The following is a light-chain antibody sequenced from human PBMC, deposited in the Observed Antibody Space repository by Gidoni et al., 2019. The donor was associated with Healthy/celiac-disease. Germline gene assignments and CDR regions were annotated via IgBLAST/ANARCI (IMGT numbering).Light chain of an antibody. V-gene: IGKV1-39*01. Sequence: DIQLTQSPSSLAASVGDRVTITRRASQSSSSYLNWYQQKPGKAPKLLIYAASSLQSGVSSRFSGSGSVTDFTLTISSLQPEDFATYYCQQSYSTPRTFGQGTKLEIK. CDR3: QQSYSTPRT. CDR2: AAS. J-gene: IGKJ2*01. CDR1: QSSSSY.